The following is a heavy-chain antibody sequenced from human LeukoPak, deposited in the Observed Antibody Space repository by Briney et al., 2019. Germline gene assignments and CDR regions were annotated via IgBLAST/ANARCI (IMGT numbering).Heavy chain of an antibody. CDR3: ARGPNSNWSGLDF. V-gene: IGHV3-23*01. Sequence: GGSLRLSCAASGFTFSRYVMSWVRQAPGKGLEWVSSISSSYGTTYYADSVKGRFTISRDNAKNTLYLQVNNLRAEDTAVYYCARGPNSNWSGLDFWGQGTLLTVSS. CDR2: ISSSYGTT. J-gene: IGHJ4*02. D-gene: IGHD6-6*01. CDR1: GFTFSRYV.